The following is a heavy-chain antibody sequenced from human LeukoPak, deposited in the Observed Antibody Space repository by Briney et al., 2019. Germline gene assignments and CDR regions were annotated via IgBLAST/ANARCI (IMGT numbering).Heavy chain of an antibody. CDR2: IYIRGST. D-gene: IGHD1-1*01. J-gene: IGHJ5*02. V-gene: IGHV4-61*02. CDR3: ARDRQLLEPSFDP. CDR1: GGSIASGNYY. Sequence: SQTLSLTCTVSGGSIASGNYYWNWIRQPAGKGLEWIGRIYIRGSTNYNPSLESRVTISIDTSKNQFYLKLTSVAAADTAVYYCARDRQLLEPSFDPWGQGTLVTVSS.